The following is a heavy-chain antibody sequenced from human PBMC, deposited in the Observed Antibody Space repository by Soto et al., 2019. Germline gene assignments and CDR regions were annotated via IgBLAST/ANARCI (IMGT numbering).Heavy chain of an antibody. J-gene: IGHJ4*02. D-gene: IGHD2-15*01. Sequence: EVQLVESGGGLVQPGGSLRLSCAASGFTFSSYWMHWVRQAPGKGLVWVSRINSDWSSTSYADSVKGRFTISRDNAKNTLYLKMNSLRAEDTAVYYCVRTSLVVAAATREDYWGQGTLVTVSS. CDR3: VRTSLVVAAATREDY. V-gene: IGHV3-74*01. CDR2: INSDWSST. CDR1: GFTFSSYW.